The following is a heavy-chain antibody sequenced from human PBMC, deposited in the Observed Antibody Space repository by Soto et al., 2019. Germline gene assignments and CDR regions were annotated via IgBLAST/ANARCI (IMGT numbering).Heavy chain of an antibody. CDR3: ARSGPHTDY. CDR1: GFTFSSYG. D-gene: IGHD1-26*01. J-gene: IGHJ4*02. V-gene: IGHV3-33*01. Sequence: QVQLVESGGGVVQPGRSLRLSCAASGFTFSSYGMHWVRQAPGKGLEWVAVIWYDGSNKYYADSVKGRFTISRDNSKNTLYLQMNSLRDEDTAVYYCARSGPHTDYWGQGTLVTVSS. CDR2: IWYDGSNK.